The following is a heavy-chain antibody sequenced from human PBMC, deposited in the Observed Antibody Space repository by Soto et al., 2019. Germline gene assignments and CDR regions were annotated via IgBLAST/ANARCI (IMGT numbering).Heavy chain of an antibody. V-gene: IGHV1-18*01. Sequence: ASVKVSCKASGYTFTSYGLSWVRQAPGQGLEWMGWISAYNGNTNYAQKLQGRVTMTTDTSTSTAYMELRSLRSDDTAVYYCARSRGGYCDILTPFDYWGQGTLVTVSS. J-gene: IGHJ4*02. D-gene: IGHD3-9*01. CDR3: ARSRGGYCDILTPFDY. CDR1: GYTFTSYG. CDR2: ISAYNGNT.